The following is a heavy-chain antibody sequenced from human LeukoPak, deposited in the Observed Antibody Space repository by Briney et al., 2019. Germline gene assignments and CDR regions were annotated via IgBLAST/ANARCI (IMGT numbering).Heavy chain of an antibody. CDR2: IYYSGST. D-gene: IGHD2-15*01. V-gene: IGHV4-59*12. CDR3: AREGWAFDI. Sequence: SETLSLTCAVYGGSFSDYYWSWIRQPPGKGLEWIGYIYYSGSTNYNPSLKSRVTISVDTSKNQFSLKLSSVTAADTAVYYCAREGWAFDIWGQGTMVTVSS. CDR1: GGSFSDYY. J-gene: IGHJ3*02.